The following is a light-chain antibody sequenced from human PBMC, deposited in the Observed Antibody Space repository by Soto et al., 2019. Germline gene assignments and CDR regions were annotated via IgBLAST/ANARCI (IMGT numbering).Light chain of an antibody. CDR2: SAS. Sequence: EIVMTQSPATLSVSPGERATLSCRASQSISTELAWYQQKPGQPPRLLIYSASTRATGVPARFTGSGSGSECTLTISGLQSEDFAVYYCQQGHNWPHTFGQGTRLEI. CDR1: QSISTE. CDR3: QQGHNWPHT. J-gene: IGKJ2*01. V-gene: IGKV3-15*01.